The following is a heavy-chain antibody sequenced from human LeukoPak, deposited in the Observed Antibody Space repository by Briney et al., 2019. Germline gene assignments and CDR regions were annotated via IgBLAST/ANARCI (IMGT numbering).Heavy chain of an antibody. CDR2: IYPGDSDT. V-gene: IGHV5-51*01. CDR3: ARGGIPAAGTGGADFDY. J-gene: IGHJ4*02. Sequence: GDSLKISCKGSGYRSTSYWIGWVRQMPGKGLEWMGIIYPGDSDTRYSPSFRGQVTISADKSITTAHLQWRSLKASDTAMYYCARGGIPAAGTGGADFDYWGQGTLVTVSS. CDR1: GYRSTSYW. D-gene: IGHD6-13*01.